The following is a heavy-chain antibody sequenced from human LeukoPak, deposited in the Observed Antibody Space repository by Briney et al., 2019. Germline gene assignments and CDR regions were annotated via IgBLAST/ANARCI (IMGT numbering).Heavy chain of an antibody. D-gene: IGHD3-3*01. V-gene: IGHV3-30*04. J-gene: IGHJ4*02. Sequence: GGSLRLSCAASGFTFSQFAVHWVRQAPGKGLEWVADISHDGRNTYYADSVKGRFTISRDNSKNTLYLQMNSMRTEYTAVYYFARDSNSDFWSVYYTNYFDYWGQGTLVTVSS. CDR2: ISHDGRNT. CDR1: GFTFSQFA. CDR3: ARDSNSDFWSVYYTNYFDY.